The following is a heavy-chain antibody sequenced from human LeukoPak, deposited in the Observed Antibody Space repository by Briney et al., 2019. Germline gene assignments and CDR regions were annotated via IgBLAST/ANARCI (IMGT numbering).Heavy chain of an antibody. V-gene: IGHV4-39*01. D-gene: IGHD5-24*01. Sequence: SETLSLTCTVSGGSISSSSYYWGWIRQPPGKGLEWIGSIYYSGSTYYNPSLKSRVTISVDTSKNQFSLKLSSVTAADTAVYYCARQGDGYNLQPQFDYWGQGTLVTVS. J-gene: IGHJ4*02. CDR1: GGSISSSSYY. CDR2: IYYSGST. CDR3: ARQGDGYNLQPQFDY.